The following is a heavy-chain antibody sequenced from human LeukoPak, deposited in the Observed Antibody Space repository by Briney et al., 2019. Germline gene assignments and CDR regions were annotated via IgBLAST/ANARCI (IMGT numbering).Heavy chain of an antibody. CDR1: GFTFSDYH. Sequence: GGSLRPSCAASGFTFSDYHMSWFRQAPGKGLEWLSYITSSGSTIYYADSVKGRFPISRENAKNSLYLQMNSLRADDTAVYHCARCSDWGGDYWGQGTLVTVSS. CDR3: ARCSDWGGDY. V-gene: IGHV3-11*04. D-gene: IGHD3-16*01. CDR2: ITSSGSTI. J-gene: IGHJ4*02.